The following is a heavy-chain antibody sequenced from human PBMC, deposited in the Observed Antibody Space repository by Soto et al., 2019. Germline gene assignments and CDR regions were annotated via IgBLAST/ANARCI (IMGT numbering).Heavy chain of an antibody. Sequence: AGGSLRLSCAASGFTFSSYAMSWVRQAPGKGLEWVSAISGSGGSTYYADSVKGRFTISRDNSKNTLYLQMNSLRAEDTAVYYCAKVAYYDFWSGYYGRGGYWGQGTLVTVSS. CDR3: AKVAYYDFWSGYYGRGGY. CDR2: ISGSGGST. J-gene: IGHJ4*02. D-gene: IGHD3-3*01. V-gene: IGHV3-23*01. CDR1: GFTFSSYA.